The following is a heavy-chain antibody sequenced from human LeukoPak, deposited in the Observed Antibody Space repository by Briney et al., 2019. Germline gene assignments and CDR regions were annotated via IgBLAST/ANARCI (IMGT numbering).Heavy chain of an antibody. Sequence: ASVKVSCKASGYTFTSYAMHWVRQALGQRLEWMGWINAGNGNTKYSQKFQGRVTITRYTSASTAYMELSSLRSEDTAVYYCARVAPIRSGWYNYYYGMDVWGQGTTVTVSS. CDR2: INAGNGNT. J-gene: IGHJ6*02. CDR1: GYTFTSYA. V-gene: IGHV1-3*01. CDR3: ARVAPIRSGWYNYYYGMDV. D-gene: IGHD6-19*01.